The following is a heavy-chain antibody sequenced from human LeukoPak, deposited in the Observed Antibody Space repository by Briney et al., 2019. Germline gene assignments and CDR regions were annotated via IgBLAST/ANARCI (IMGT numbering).Heavy chain of an antibody. V-gene: IGHV3-33*06. CDR3: AKDWGYTTMVSYYFDY. D-gene: IGHD5-18*01. CDR1: GFTFSGYG. CDR2: IWYDGNNK. Sequence: GGSLRLSCAASGFTFSGYGMHWVRQAPDKGLEWVAVIWYDGNNKYYADSVKGRSTISRDNSKNTLYLQMSSLRAEDTAVYYCAKDWGYTTMVSYYFDYWGQGALVTVSS. J-gene: IGHJ4*02.